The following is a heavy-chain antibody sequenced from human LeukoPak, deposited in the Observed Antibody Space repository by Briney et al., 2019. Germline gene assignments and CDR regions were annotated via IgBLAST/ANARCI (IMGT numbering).Heavy chain of an antibody. Sequence: SVKVSCKASGYTFTSYDINWVRQATGQGLEWMGGIIPMFGATNYAQKFQGRVTITAYKSTTTAYMELSSLRSEDTAIYYCASGSQFSPGSRDYQYYMDVWGKGTTVTVSS. CDR3: ASGSQFSPGSRDYQYYMDV. D-gene: IGHD3/OR15-3a*01. J-gene: IGHJ6*03. CDR2: IIPMFGAT. V-gene: IGHV1-69*06. CDR1: GYTFTSYD.